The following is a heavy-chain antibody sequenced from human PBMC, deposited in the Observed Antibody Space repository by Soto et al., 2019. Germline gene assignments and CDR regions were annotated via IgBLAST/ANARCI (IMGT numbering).Heavy chain of an antibody. CDR1: GGSISSYY. Sequence: QVQLQESGPGLVKPSETLSLTCTVSGGSISSYYWSWIRQPPGKGLEWIGYIYYSGSTNYNPSLKSRFTISVDTSRNHVALKLSSVTAADTAVYYCARLAAIHDAFDIWGQGTMVTVSS. J-gene: IGHJ3*02. CDR3: ARLAAIHDAFDI. V-gene: IGHV4-59*08. CDR2: IYYSGST. D-gene: IGHD6-25*01.